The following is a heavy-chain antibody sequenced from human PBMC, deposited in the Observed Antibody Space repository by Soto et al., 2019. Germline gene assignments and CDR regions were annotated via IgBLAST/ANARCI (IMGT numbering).Heavy chain of an antibody. J-gene: IGHJ3*02. CDR2: IYHRGST. D-gene: IGHD3-10*01. Sequence: QLQLQESGSGLVKPSQTLSLTCAVSGGSISSGGYSWSWIRQPPGKGLDWIGYIYHRGSTYYIPYLKSRVSSSVDRSKTQFSLKLSSVTAADAAVYYCAKGGSDAFDIWGQGTMVTVSS. CDR3: AKGGSDAFDI. V-gene: IGHV4-30-2*01. CDR1: GGSISSGGYS.